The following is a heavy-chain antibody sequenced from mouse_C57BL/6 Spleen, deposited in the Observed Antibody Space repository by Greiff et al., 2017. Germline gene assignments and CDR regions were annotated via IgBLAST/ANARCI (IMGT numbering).Heavy chain of an antibody. D-gene: IGHD2-4*01. Sequence: VQLQQSGAELVRPGASVKLSCTASGFNIKDDYMHWVKQRPEQGLEWIGWIDPENGDTEYASKFQGKATITADTSSNTAYLQLSGLTSEDTAVYYCTLYDYDGAWFAYWGQGTLVTVSA. CDR3: TLYDYDGAWFAY. CDR2: IDPENGDT. J-gene: IGHJ3*01. CDR1: GFNIKDDY. V-gene: IGHV14-4*01.